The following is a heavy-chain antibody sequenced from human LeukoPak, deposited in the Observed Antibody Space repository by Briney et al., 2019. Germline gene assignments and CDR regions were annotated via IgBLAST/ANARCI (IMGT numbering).Heavy chain of an antibody. J-gene: IGHJ4*02. CDR3: AKDLQNTAMVLDY. D-gene: IGHD5-18*01. CDR1: GFTFSSYG. CDR2: ISYDGSNK. V-gene: IGHV3-30*18. Sequence: GGSLRLSCAASGFTFSSYGMHWVRQAPGKGLEWVAVISYDGSNKYYADSVKGQFTISRDNSKNTLYLQMNSLRAEDTAVYYCAKDLQNTAMVLDYWGQGTLVTVSS.